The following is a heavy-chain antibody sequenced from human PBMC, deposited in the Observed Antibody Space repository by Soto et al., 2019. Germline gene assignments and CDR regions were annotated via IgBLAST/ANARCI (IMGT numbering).Heavy chain of an antibody. CDR3: ARGDILTGYANWFDP. CDR1: GYTFTSYD. D-gene: IGHD3-9*01. CDR2: ISAYNGNT. Sequence: ASVKVSCKASGYTFTSYDINWVRQAPGQGLEWMGWISAYNGNTNYAQKLQGRVTMTTDTSTSTAYMELRSLRSDDTAVYYCARGDILTGYANWFDPWGQGTLVTVSS. V-gene: IGHV1-18*01. J-gene: IGHJ5*02.